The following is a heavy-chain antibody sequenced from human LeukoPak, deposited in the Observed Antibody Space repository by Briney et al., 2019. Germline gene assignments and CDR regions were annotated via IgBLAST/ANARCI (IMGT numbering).Heavy chain of an antibody. CDR2: ISGRSSHM. J-gene: IGHJ4*02. CDR1: GFTFSDYD. CDR3: ARAFPPPRTSAAGDF. D-gene: IGHD6-25*01. V-gene: IGHV3-21*06. Sequence: GGSLRLSCTASGFTFSDYDMNWVRLAPGKGLEWVSSISGRSSHMYYTDSAKGRLTVSRDNAKNSLYLQMNSLRAEDTAVYYCARAFPPPRTSAAGDFWGQGTLVTVSS.